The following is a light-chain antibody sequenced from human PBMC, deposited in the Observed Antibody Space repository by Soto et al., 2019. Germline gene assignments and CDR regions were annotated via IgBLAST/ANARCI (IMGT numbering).Light chain of an antibody. CDR3: CSYARSSTFWV. CDR1: SSDVGSYNL. V-gene: IGLV2-23*03. J-gene: IGLJ3*02. CDR2: EGS. Sequence: QSALTQPASVSGSPGQSITMSCTGTSSDVGSYNLVSWYQQHPGKAPKLMIYEGSTRPSGVSNRFSGSKSGNTASLTISGLQAEDEADYYCCSYARSSTFWVFGGGTKLTVL.